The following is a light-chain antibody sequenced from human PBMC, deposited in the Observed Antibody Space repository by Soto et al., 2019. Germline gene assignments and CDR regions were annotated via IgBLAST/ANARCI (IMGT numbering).Light chain of an antibody. CDR1: QTVSRY. CDR2: AAS. V-gene: IGKV1-39*01. CDR3: QQTYSNLWT. Sequence: DIQLTQSPSSLSASVGDTVTITCRASQTVSRYLNWYQQKSGTDPKLLIYAASTLHTGVPSRFSGRGSGTDFTLTINNLQSEDFADYFCQQTYSNLWTFGQGTKVDIK. J-gene: IGKJ1*01.